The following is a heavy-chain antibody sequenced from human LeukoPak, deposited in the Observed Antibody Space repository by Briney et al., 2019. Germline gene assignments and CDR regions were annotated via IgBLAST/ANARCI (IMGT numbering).Heavy chain of an antibody. J-gene: IGHJ3*02. CDR2: ISSSSSYI. D-gene: IGHD1-26*01. CDR3: ARSYSGSYNDASDI. V-gene: IGHV3-21*01. CDR1: GFTFSSYS. Sequence: PGGSLRLSCAASGFTFSSYSMNWVRQAPGKGLEWVSSISSSSSYIYYGDSVKGRFTISRDNAKKSLYLQMNSLRAEDTAVYYCARSYSGSYNDASDIWGQGTMVTVSS.